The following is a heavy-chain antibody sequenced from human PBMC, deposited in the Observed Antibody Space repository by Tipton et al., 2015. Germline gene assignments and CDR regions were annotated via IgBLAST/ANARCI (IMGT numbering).Heavy chain of an antibody. J-gene: IGHJ4*02. V-gene: IGHV4-34*01. CDR1: GESFSKYY. D-gene: IGHD4-23*01. Sequence: GSLRLSCAVSGESFSKYYWSWIRQSPGKGLEWIGEINDSGKSNYNPSLKSRVTISVDTSKTQFSLKMSSVTASDTAVYYCARARGRHGGLFDSWGQGILVTVSS. CDR2: INDSGKS. CDR3: ARARGRHGGLFDS.